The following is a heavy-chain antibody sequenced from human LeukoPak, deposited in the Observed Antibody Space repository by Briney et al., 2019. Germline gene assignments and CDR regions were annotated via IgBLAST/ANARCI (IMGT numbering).Heavy chain of an antibody. D-gene: IGHD2-2*01. CDR3: AKANLIVVVPASLMDV. Sequence: GGSLRLSCAASGFTFSSYAMSWVRQAPGKGLEWVSAISGSGGSTYYADSVNGRFTISRDNSKNTLYLQMNSLRAEDTAVYYCAKANLIVVVPASLMDVWGKGTTVTVSS. CDR2: ISGSGGST. J-gene: IGHJ6*04. V-gene: IGHV3-23*01. CDR1: GFTFSSYA.